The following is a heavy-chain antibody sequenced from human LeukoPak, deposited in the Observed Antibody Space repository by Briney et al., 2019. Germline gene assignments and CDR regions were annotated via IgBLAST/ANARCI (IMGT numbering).Heavy chain of an antibody. Sequence: GGSLRLSCAASGFTFSSYAMHWVRQAPGKGLEWVAVISYDGSNKYYADSVKGRFTISRDNSKNTLYLQMNSLRAEDTAVYYCAREDPPDYYDNSGYFDYWGQGTLVTVSS. CDR3: AREDPPDYYDNSGYFDY. CDR1: GFTFSSYA. D-gene: IGHD3-22*01. J-gene: IGHJ4*02. V-gene: IGHV3-30*04. CDR2: ISYDGSNK.